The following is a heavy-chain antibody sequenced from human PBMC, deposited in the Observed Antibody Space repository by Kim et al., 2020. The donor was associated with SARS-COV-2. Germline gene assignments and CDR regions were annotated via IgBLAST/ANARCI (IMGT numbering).Heavy chain of an antibody. J-gene: IGHJ4*02. CDR3: ARQFSWYGEAGFDY. D-gene: IGHD6-13*01. V-gene: IGHV3-21*01. CDR1: GFTFSSYS. Sequence: GGSLRLSCAASGFTFSSYSMNWVRQAPGKGLEWVSSISSSSSYIYYADSVKGRFTISRDNAKNSLYLQMNSLRAEDTAVYYCARQFSWYGEAGFDYWGQGTLVTVSS. CDR2: ISSSSSYI.